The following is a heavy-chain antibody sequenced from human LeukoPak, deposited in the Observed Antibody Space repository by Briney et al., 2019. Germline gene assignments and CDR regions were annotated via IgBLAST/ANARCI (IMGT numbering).Heavy chain of an antibody. CDR1: GYTFTGYY. J-gene: IGHJ4*02. CDR2: INPNSGGT. V-gene: IGHV1-2*02. CDR3: ARSSYSYAAYFDY. Sequence: GESLKISCKGSGYTFTGYYMHWVRQAPGQGLEWMGWINPNSGGTNYAQKFQGRVTMTRDTSISTAYMELSRLRSDDTAVYYCARSSYSYAAYFDYWGQGTLVTVSS. D-gene: IGHD5-18*01.